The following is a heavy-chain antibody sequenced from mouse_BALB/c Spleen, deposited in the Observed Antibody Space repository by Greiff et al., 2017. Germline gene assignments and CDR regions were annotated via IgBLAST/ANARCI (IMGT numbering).Heavy chain of an antibody. J-gene: IGHJ4*01. Sequence: VQLQQPGAELVKPGASVKLSCKASGYTFTSYWMHWVKQRPGQGLEWIGEINPSNGRTNYNEKFKSKATLTVDKSSSTAYMQLSSLTSEDSAVYYCARPARGMDYWGQGTSVTVSS. V-gene: IGHV1S81*02. CDR2: INPSNGRT. CDR3: ARPARGMDY. D-gene: IGHD3-1*01. CDR1: GYTFTSYW.